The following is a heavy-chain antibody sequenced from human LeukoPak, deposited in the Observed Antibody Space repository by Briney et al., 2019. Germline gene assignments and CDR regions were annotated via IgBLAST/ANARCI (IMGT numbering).Heavy chain of an antibody. J-gene: IGHJ4*02. CDR2: INHSGST. D-gene: IGHD3-22*01. Sequence: SETLSLTCAVYGGSFSGYYWSWICQPPGKGLEWIGEINHSGSTNYNPSLKSRVTISGDTSKNQFSLRLSSVTAADTAVYYCARASYSYDINGWVPFDYWGQGTLVTVSS. CDR3: ARASYSYDINGWVPFDY. CDR1: GGSFSGYY. V-gene: IGHV4-34*01.